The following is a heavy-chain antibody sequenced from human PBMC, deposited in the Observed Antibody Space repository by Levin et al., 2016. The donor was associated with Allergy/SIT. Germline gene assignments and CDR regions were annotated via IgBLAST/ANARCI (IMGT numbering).Heavy chain of an antibody. Sequence: WIRQPPGKALEWLALIDWDDDKYYSTSLKTRLTISKDTSKNQVVLTMTNMDPVDTATYYCARIVREAARPGYYYYYGMDVWGQGTTVTVSS. CDR2: IDWDDDK. V-gene: IGHV2-70*01. CDR3: ARIVREAARPGYYYYYGMDV. J-gene: IGHJ6*02. D-gene: IGHD6-6*01.